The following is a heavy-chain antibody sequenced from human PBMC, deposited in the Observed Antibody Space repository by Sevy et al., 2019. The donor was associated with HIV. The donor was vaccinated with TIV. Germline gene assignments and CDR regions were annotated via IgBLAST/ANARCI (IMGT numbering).Heavy chain of an antibody. D-gene: IGHD2-2*01. CDR2: MNPNSGNT. J-gene: IGHJ6*02. CDR3: ARAQRVLVPAAPNYYYYGMDV. Sequence: ASVKVSCKASGYTFTSYDINWVRQATGQGLEWMGWMNPNSGNTGYAQKFQGRVTMTRNTSISTAYMELSSLRSEDTAAYYCARAQRVLVPAAPNYYYYGMDVWGQGTTVTVSS. V-gene: IGHV1-8*01. CDR1: GYTFTSYD.